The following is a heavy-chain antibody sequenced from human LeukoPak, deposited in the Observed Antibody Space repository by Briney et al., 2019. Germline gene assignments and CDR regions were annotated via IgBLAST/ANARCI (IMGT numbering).Heavy chain of an antibody. V-gene: IGHV4-59*01. CDR2: IYYSGST. J-gene: IGHJ6*02. CDR1: GGSISSYY. CDR3: ARDCASRQCGGTYYGMDV. D-gene: IGHD6-19*01. Sequence: SETLSLTCIVSGGSISSYYWSWIRQPPGKGLEWIGYIYYSGSTNYNPSLKSRVTISVDTSKNQFSLKLSSVTAADTAVYYCARDCASRQCGGTYYGMDVWGQGTTVTVSS.